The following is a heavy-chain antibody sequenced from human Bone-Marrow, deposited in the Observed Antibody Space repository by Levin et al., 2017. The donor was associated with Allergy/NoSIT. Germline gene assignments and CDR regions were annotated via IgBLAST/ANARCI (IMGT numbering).Heavy chain of an antibody. V-gene: IGHV1-18*01. CDR2: ISTDTGNR. CDR3: ARLVVGAKGWFAP. D-gene: IGHD2-21*01. CDR1: GYTFRNYG. Sequence: ASVKVSCKASGYTFRNYGISWVRQAPGRGLEWLGWISTDTGNRHYAQNLQGRVTMTTDTSTDTAHLELRSLRSDDPAIYYCARLVVGAKGWFAPWGQGTPVTVSS. J-gene: IGHJ5*02.